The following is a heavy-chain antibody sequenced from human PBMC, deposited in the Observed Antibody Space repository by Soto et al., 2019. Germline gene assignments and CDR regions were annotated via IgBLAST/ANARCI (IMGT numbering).Heavy chain of an antibody. CDR1: VYTFTSYG. V-gene: IGHV1-18*01. D-gene: IGHD6-19*01. J-gene: IGHJ4*02. CDR3: ARNSSGWYFPLLDY. Sequence: ASVKVSCKASVYTFTSYGISWVRQAPGQGLEWMGWISAYNGNTNYAQKLQGRVTMTTDTSTSTAYMELRSLRSDDTAVYYCARNSSGWYFPLLDYWGQGTLVTVSS. CDR2: ISAYNGNT.